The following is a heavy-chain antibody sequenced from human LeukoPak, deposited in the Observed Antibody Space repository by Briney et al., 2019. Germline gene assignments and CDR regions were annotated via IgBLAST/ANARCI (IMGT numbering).Heavy chain of an antibody. CDR1: GYTFTSYD. CDR2: MSPNTGNT. Sequence: ASVKVSCKASGYTFTSYDINWVRQATGQGPEWVGWMSPNTGNTGYAQKFQGRVTITRNTSISTAYMELSSLTSEDTAVYYCARDHSSGYQLDYWGQGTLVTVSS. V-gene: IGHV1-8*03. CDR3: ARDHSSGYQLDY. D-gene: IGHD5-18*01. J-gene: IGHJ4*02.